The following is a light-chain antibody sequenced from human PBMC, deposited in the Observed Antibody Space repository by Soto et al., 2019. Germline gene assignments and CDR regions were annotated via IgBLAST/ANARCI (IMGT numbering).Light chain of an antibody. J-gene: IGKJ1*01. V-gene: IGKV3-15*01. CDR2: GAS. CDR1: QSVSGN. Sequence: DILMTQSPATLSVSPGERATLSCRASQSVSGNLAWYQQKPGQAPRLLIYGASTRATGIPARFSGSGSGTEFTLPISSLQSEDFAVYYCQQYNNWPPWTFGQGTKVEIK. CDR3: QQYNNWPPWT.